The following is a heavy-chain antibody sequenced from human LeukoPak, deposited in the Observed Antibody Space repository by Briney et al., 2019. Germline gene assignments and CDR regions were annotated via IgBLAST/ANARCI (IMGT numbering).Heavy chain of an antibody. CDR1: GFTFSTYG. CDR3: ARDTHHYFDY. Sequence: GGSLRLSCAASGFTFSTYGIHWVRQAPGKGLEWVAVIWYDGSNKYYADSVKGRFTISRDNSKNTLYLQMNSLRAEDTAVYYCARDTHHYFDYWGQGTQVTVSS. V-gene: IGHV3-33*01. CDR2: IWYDGSNK. J-gene: IGHJ4*02.